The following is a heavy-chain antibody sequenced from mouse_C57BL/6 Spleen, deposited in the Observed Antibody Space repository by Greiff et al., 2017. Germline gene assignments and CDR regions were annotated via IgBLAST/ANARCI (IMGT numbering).Heavy chain of an antibody. J-gene: IGHJ1*03. CDR3: ARGGFITTADYWYFDV. CDR1: GYTFTSYD. CDR2: IYPRDGST. D-gene: IGHD1-1*01. V-gene: IGHV1-85*01. Sequence: QVQLQQSGPELVKPGASVKLSCKASGYTFTSYDINWVKQRPGQGLEWIGWIYPRDGSTKYNEKFKGKATLTVDTSSSTAYLELHSLTAEDSAVYFCARGGFITTADYWYFDVWGTGTTVTVSS.